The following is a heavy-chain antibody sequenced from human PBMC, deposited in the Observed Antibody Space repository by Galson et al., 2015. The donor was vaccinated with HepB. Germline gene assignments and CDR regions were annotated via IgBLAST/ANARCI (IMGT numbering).Heavy chain of an antibody. CDR1: GFTFSDHQ. Sequence: SLRLSCAASGFTFSDHQMTWIRQAPGKGLEWVSYIVSSSSYTNYADSVKGRFTISRDNAKSSLYLQMNSLRAEDTAVYYCARDQGHVRAFDIWGQGTMVTVSS. V-gene: IGHV3-11*06. CDR3: ARDQGHVRAFDI. CDR2: IVSSSSYT. J-gene: IGHJ3*02.